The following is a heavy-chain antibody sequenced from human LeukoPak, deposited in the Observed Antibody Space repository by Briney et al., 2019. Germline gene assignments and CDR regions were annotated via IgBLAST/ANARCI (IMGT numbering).Heavy chain of an antibody. CDR3: ARVGYYESSGYYEY. CDR1: GYTLTDHY. Sequence: ASVKVSCKASGYTLTDHYMHWVRQAPGQGLEWMGRINPNSGGTNYAQKFQGRVTMTRDTSISTVYMKLSRLRSDDTAVYYCARVGYYESSGYYEYWGQGTLVTVSS. V-gene: IGHV1-2*06. J-gene: IGHJ4*02. CDR2: INPNSGGT. D-gene: IGHD3-22*01.